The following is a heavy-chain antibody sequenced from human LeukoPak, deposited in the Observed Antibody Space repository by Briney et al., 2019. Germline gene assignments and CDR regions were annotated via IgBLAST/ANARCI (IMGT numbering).Heavy chain of an antibody. CDR2: VNPNSGGT. V-gene: IGHV1-2*02. J-gene: IGHJ4*02. CDR3: ARAQAAAGAGLDY. CDR1: GYTFTGDY. D-gene: IGHD6-13*01. Sequence: ASVKVSCKASGYTFTGDYIHWVRQAPGQGLEWMGWVNPNSGGTNYAQKFQGRVTMTRDTSISTAYMELSRLRSDDTAVYYCARAQAAAGAGLDYWGQGTLVTVSS.